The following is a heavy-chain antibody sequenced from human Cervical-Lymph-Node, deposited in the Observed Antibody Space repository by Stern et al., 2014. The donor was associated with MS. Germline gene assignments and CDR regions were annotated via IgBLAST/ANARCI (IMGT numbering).Heavy chain of an antibody. D-gene: IGHD6-19*01. CDR3: ARGYSSGWYAGSDY. CDR1: GFSFSDYY. J-gene: IGHJ4*02. Sequence: VQLLESGGGLVKPGGSLRLSCAASGFSFSDYYMSWIRQAPGKGLEWVTYISGSTSYTKYADSVKGRFTISRDNTKNSLYLQMNRLSAEDTAVYYCARGYSSGWYAGSDYWGQGSLVTVSS. V-gene: IGHV3-11*06. CDR2: ISGSTSYT.